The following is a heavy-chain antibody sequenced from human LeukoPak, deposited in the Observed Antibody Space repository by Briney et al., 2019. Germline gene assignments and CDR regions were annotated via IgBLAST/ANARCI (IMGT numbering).Heavy chain of an antibody. Sequence: GGSLRLSCAASGFTFSSYSMSWVRQAPGKGLEWVSYISSSSSTIYYADSVKGRFTISRDNAKNSLYLQMNSLRAEDTGVYYCARSMGGYFYDPRASDYWGQGTLVTVSS. CDR3: ARSMGGYFYDPRASDY. J-gene: IGHJ4*02. V-gene: IGHV3-48*04. CDR2: ISSSSSTI. CDR1: GFTFSSYS. D-gene: IGHD2/OR15-2a*01.